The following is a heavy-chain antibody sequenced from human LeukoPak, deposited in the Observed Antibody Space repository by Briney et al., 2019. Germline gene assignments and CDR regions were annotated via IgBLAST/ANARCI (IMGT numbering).Heavy chain of an antibody. CDR3: ARDFFRANAFDI. Sequence: GRSLRLSCAASGFTFSSYSMNWVRQAPGKGLEWVSSISSSSSYIYYADSVKGRFTISRDNAKNSLYLQMNSLRAEDTAVYYCARDFFRANAFDIWGQGTMVTVSS. D-gene: IGHD2/OR15-2a*01. CDR1: GFTFSSYS. J-gene: IGHJ3*02. CDR2: ISSSSSYI. V-gene: IGHV3-21*01.